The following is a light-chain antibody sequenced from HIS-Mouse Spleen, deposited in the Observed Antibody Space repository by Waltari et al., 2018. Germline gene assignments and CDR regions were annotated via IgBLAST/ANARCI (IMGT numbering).Light chain of an antibody. CDR2: RNN. CDR1: SSNIGSNY. CDR3: AAWDDSLSGTV. J-gene: IGLJ3*02. Sequence: QSVLTQPPSASGTPGQRVTISCSGSSSNIGSNYVYWYQQLPGTAPKLLSYRNNQRPSGVPDRFAGAKSGTSASLAISGLRSEDEADYYCAAWDDSLSGTVFGGGTKLTVL. V-gene: IGLV1-47*01.